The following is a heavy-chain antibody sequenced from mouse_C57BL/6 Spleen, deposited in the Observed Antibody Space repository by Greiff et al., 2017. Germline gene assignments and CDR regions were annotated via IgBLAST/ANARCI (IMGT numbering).Heavy chain of an antibody. J-gene: IGHJ3*01. Sequence: VQLQQSGAELVRPGASVKLSCTASGFNIKDDYMHWVKQRPEQGLEWIGWIDPENGDTEYASKFQGKATIPADTSSNTAYLQLSSLTSEDTAVYYCTPPHYYGTGFAYWGQGTLVTVSA. D-gene: IGHD1-1*01. CDR1: GFNIKDDY. V-gene: IGHV14-4*01. CDR2: IDPENGDT. CDR3: TPPHYYGTGFAY.